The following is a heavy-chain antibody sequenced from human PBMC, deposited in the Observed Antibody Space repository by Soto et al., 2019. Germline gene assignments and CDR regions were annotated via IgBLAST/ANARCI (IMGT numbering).Heavy chain of an antibody. V-gene: IGHV4-59*01. Sequence: SETLSLTCTVSGGSISSYYWSWIRQPPGKGLEWIGYIYYSGSTNYNPSLKSRVTISVDTSKNQFSLKLSSVTAADTAVYYCAREESGGWDTFDHWGQGALGTVSS. D-gene: IGHD6-19*01. J-gene: IGHJ4*02. CDR2: IYYSGST. CDR3: AREESGGWDTFDH. CDR1: GGSISSYY.